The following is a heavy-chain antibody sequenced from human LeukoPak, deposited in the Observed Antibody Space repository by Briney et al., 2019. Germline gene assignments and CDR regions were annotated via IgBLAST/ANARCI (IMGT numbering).Heavy chain of an antibody. J-gene: IGHJ6*03. D-gene: IGHD6-13*01. CDR3: AKEKGFSSPYYYYYMDV. V-gene: IGHV3-23*01. Sequence: PGGSLRLSCAASGFTFSAYVMTWVRQAPGMGLEWVSAISSSGGSTYYADSVKGRFTISRDNSKNTLYLQMNSLRAEDTALYYCAKEKGFSSPYYYYYMDVWGKGTTVTVSS. CDR1: GFTFSAYV. CDR2: ISSSGGST.